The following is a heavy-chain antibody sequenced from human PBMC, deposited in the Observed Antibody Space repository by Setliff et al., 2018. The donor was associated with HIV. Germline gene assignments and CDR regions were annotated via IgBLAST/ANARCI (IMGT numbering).Heavy chain of an antibody. CDR1: GGSISSYY. Sequence: SETLSLTCTVSGGSISSYYWSWIRQPPGKGLEWIGYIYYSGSTNYNPSVKSRVTISVDTSKNQFSLKLTSVTIADTAVYYCARFTSGWHGQYWGQGTLVTVSS. J-gene: IGHJ4*02. CDR3: ARFTSGWHGQY. V-gene: IGHV4-59*01. D-gene: IGHD6-19*01. CDR2: IYYSGST.